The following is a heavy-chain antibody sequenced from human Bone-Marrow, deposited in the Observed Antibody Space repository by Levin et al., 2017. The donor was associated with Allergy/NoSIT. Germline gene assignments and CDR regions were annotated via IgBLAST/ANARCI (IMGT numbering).Heavy chain of an antibody. J-gene: IGHJ3*02. D-gene: IGHD2-21*01. CDR3: ARVSDSAKFRAQNVFEI. CDR2: ISHSGTT. V-gene: IGHV4-34*01. CDR1: AGSLSDYY. Sequence: SETLSLTCGVSAGSLSDYYWSCLRQSPEKGLEWIGQISHSGTTHYNPSLESRVTMSVDNSKNQFSLTLKSVTAADTAVYYCARVSDSAKFRAQNVFEIWGLGTMVTVSS.